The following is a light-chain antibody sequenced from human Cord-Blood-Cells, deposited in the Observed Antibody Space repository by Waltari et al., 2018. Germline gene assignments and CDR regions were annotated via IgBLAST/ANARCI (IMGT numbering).Light chain of an antibody. V-gene: IGKV1-8*01. J-gene: IGKJ1*01. Sequence: AIRITQSPSSLSASTGDRVTITCRASQGISSYLAWYQQKPGKAPKLLIYAASTLQSGVPSRFSGSGSGTDFTLTIRCLQSEDFATYYCQQYYSYPTFGQGTKVEIK. CDR2: AAS. CDR3: QQYYSYPT. CDR1: QGISSY.